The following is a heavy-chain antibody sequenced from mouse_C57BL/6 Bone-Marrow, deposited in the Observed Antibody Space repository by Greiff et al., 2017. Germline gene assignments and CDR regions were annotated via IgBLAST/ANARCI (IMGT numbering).Heavy chain of an antibody. CDR1: GYTFTSYW. Sequence: QVQLQQPGAELVKPGASVQMSCKASGYTFTSYWITWVKQRPGQGLEWIGDIYPGSGSTNYNEKFKSKATMTVDTSSSPAYMHRGILTSEDAAVYYCARSFYLWGQGTTLTVSS. V-gene: IGHV1-55*01. J-gene: IGHJ2*01. CDR2: IYPGSGST. D-gene: IGHD5-5*01. CDR3: ARSFYL.